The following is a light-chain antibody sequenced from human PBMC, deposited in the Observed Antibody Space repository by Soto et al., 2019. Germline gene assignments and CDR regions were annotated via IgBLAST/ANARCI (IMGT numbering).Light chain of an antibody. CDR3: QQRSNWPT. V-gene: IGKV3-11*01. CDR2: GAS. CDR1: QSISSDY. Sequence: EIVLTQSPATLSLSPGERATLSCGASQSISSDYLVWYQHKPGQAPRLLIYGASTRATGIPARFSGSGYGTDFTLTTSSLEPEDFAVYYCQQRSNWPTFGQGTRLEIK. J-gene: IGKJ5*01.